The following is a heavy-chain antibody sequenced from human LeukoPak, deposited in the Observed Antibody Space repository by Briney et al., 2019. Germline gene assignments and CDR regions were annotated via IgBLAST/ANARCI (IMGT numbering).Heavy chain of an antibody. CDR1: GFTFDDYG. J-gene: IGHJ3*02. CDR3: AKLYYYDSSGYSDAFDI. CDR2: ISWNSGSI. V-gene: IGHV3-9*01. D-gene: IGHD3-22*01. Sequence: GGSLRLSCAASGFTFDDYGMNWVRQAPGKGLEWVSGISWNSGSIGYADSVKGRFTISRDNAKNSLYLQMNSLRAEDTALYYCAKLYYYDSSGYSDAFDIWGQGTMVTVSS.